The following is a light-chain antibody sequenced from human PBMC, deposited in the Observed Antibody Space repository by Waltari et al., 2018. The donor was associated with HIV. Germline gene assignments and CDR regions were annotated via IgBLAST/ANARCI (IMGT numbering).Light chain of an antibody. CDR2: DVS. V-gene: IGKV1-27*01. J-gene: IGKJ4*01. Sequence: DIQVTQSPSSLSASVGGRVTMTCRASQDISNSLAWYQLQPGKAPKLLIYDVSQLQSGVPSRFRGSGSGTSFTLTIGSLQPEDVASYFCQKYDSAPLTFGGGTKVDLK. CDR1: QDISNS. CDR3: QKYDSAPLT.